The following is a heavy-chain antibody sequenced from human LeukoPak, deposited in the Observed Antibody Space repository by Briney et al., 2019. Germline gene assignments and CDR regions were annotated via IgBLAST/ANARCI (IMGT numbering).Heavy chain of an antibody. CDR1: GFVFSASY. V-gene: IGHV3-7*01. CDR2: INPDGSEK. J-gene: IGHJ5*01. Sequence: PGGSLSLSCAASGFVFSASYMSWVRKAPGKGLEWVATINPDGSEKYHVDSVSGRFTISRDNTNDSLFLQMNSLRVDDTAVYYCVRGGTYWTVSWGQGTLVNVS. CDR3: VRGGTYWTVS.